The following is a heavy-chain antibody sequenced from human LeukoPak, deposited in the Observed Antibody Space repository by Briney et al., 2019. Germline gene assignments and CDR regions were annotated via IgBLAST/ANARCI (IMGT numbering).Heavy chain of an antibody. J-gene: IGHJ4*02. V-gene: IGHV5-51*01. CDR2: IYPGDSDT. CDR3: ARRGGYGDYPGFRSYYFDY. CDR1: GYSFTSYW. D-gene: IGHD4-17*01. Sequence: GESLKISCKGSGYSFTSYWIGWVRQMPGKGLEWMGIIYPGDSDTRYSPSFQGQVTISADKSISTAFLQWSSLKASDTAMYYCARRGGYGDYPGFRSYYFDYWGQGTLVTVSS.